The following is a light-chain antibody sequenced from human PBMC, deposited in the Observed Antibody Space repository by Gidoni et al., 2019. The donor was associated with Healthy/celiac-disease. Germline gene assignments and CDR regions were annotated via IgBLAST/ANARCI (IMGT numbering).Light chain of an antibody. J-gene: IGKJ3*01. V-gene: IGKV1-27*01. Sequence: IQMTQSPSSLSASVGDRVTITCRASQGISNYLAWYQQKPGKVPKLLIYAASTLQSGVPSRFSGSGSGTDFTLTISRLQPEDVATYYCQKYNSAPPVFTFGPGTKVDI. CDR1: QGISNY. CDR3: QKYNSAPPVFT. CDR2: AAS.